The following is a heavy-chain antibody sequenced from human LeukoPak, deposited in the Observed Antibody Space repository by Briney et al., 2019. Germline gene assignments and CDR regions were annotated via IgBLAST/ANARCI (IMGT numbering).Heavy chain of an antibody. Sequence: GASVKVSCKASGYTFTSYGISWVRQAPGQGLEWMGWISAHNGNTNYAQKLQGRVTMTTDTSTSTAYMELRSLRSDDTAVYYCARDSLGYYDSSGYYPSNYYYYMDVWGKGTTVTVSS. D-gene: IGHD3-22*01. CDR2: ISAHNGNT. V-gene: IGHV1-18*01. CDR3: ARDSLGYYDSSGYYPSNYYYYMDV. CDR1: GYTFTSYG. J-gene: IGHJ6*03.